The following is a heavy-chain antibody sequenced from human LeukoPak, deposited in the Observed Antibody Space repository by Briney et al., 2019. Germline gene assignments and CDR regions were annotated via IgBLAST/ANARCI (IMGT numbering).Heavy chain of an antibody. J-gene: IGHJ4*02. V-gene: IGHV4-59*01. CDR3: ARIDAVAATPTSFDY. Sequence: SETLSLTCTVSGGSISIFYWTWIRQPPGKGLEWIGDIYYSGTTNYNPSLKSRVTISLDTSKNQFSLRLSSVTAADTAVYYCARIDAVAATPTSFDYWGQGTLVTVSS. CDR2: IYYSGTT. D-gene: IGHD6-19*01. CDR1: GGSISIFY.